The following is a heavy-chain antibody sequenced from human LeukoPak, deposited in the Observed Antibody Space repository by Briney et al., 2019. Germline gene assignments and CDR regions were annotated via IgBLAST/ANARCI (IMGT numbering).Heavy chain of an antibody. Sequence: SETLSLTCTVSGGYISSYYWSWIRQPAGKGLEWIGRIYTSGSTNYNPSLKSRVTMSVDTSKNQFSLKLSSVTAADTAVYYCARDKPFHVVVIATASAFDIWGQGTMVTVSS. V-gene: IGHV4-4*07. CDR1: GGYISSYY. D-gene: IGHD2-21*01. CDR3: ARDKPFHVVVIATASAFDI. J-gene: IGHJ3*02. CDR2: IYTSGST.